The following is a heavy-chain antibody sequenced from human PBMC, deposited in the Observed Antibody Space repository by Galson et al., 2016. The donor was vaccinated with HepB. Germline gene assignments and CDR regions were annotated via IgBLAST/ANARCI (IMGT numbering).Heavy chain of an antibody. CDR3: SRGGDSSGWYEVIF. CDR2: IIPIYGTT. J-gene: IGHJ4*02. Sequence: SGGTFRNYAISWVRQAPGQGLEWMGGIIPIYGTTNYAQKFQGRVTITADESTSTAYMDLSSLRFEDTALYYCSRGGDSSGWYEVIFWGQGTLVTVSS. D-gene: IGHD6-19*01. V-gene: IGHV1-69*01. CDR1: GGTFRNYA.